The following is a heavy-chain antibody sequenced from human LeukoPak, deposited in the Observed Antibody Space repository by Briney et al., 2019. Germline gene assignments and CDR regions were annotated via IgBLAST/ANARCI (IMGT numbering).Heavy chain of an antibody. CDR3: ARGRGLGFGELFSFGFDP. D-gene: IGHD3-10*01. J-gene: IGHJ5*02. Sequence: GGSLRLSCAASGFTFSSYSMNWVRQAPGKGLEWVSYISSSSSTIYYADSVKGRFTISRDNAKNSLYLQMNSLRAEDTAVYYCARGRGLGFGELFSFGFDPWAREPWSPSPQ. CDR2: ISSSSSTI. CDR1: GFTFSSYS. V-gene: IGHV3-48*04.